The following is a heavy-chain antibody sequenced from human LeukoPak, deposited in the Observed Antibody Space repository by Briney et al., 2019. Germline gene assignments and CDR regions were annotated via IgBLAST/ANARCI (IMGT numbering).Heavy chain of an antibody. V-gene: IGHV3-74*01. CDR2: IKGDGIST. CDR1: GFDFSSNW. D-gene: IGHD1-20*01. J-gene: IGHJ4*02. Sequence: GGSLRLSCAASGFDFSSNWMHWVRHAPGQGLVWVSRIKGDGISTNYADSVKGRFTISRDNAKNTLYLQMNSLRAEDTAVYYCLRDLNWSLDQWGQGTLVTVSS. CDR3: LRDLNWSLDQ.